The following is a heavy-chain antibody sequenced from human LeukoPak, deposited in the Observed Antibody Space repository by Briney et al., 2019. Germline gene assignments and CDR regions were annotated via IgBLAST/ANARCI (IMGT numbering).Heavy chain of an antibody. V-gene: IGHV3-49*03. CDR2: IRSKAYGGTT. J-gene: IGHJ4*02. D-gene: IGHD5-18*01. Sequence: GRSLRLSCTASGFTFGDYAMTWFRQAPGKGLGWVGFIRSKAYGGTTEYAAAVKGRFTISRDDSKSIAYLQMNSLKTEDTAVYYCTRDADSARTFDYWGQGTLVTVSS. CDR1: GFTFGDYA. CDR3: TRDADSARTFDY.